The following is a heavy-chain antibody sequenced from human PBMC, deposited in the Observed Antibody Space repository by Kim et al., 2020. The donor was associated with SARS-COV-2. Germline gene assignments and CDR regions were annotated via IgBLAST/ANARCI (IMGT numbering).Heavy chain of an antibody. V-gene: IGHV1-18*01. CDR3: ARGGGDYYDSSGIGVDY. J-gene: IGHJ4*02. D-gene: IGHD3-22*01. Sequence: ASVKIPCKASGYTFTSYGISWVLQAPGQGLEWMGWISAYNGNTNYAQKLQGRVTMTTDTSTSTAYMELRSLRSDDTAVYYCARGGGDYYDSSGIGVDYWGQGTLVTVSS. CDR1: GYTFTSYG. CDR2: ISAYNGNT.